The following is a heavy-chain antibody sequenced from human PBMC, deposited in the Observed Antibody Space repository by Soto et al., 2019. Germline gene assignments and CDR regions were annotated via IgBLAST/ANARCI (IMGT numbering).Heavy chain of an antibody. Sequence: SETLSLTCAVYGGSFSGYYWSWIRQLPGKGLEWIGDIYHSGSTNYNPSLKSRVTISVDTSKNQFSLKLSSVTAADTAVYYCARTNDYGDYQYNWFDSWGQGTLVTVSS. CDR1: GGSFSGYY. V-gene: IGHV4-34*01. D-gene: IGHD4-17*01. J-gene: IGHJ5*01. CDR2: IYHSGST. CDR3: ARTNDYGDYQYNWFDS.